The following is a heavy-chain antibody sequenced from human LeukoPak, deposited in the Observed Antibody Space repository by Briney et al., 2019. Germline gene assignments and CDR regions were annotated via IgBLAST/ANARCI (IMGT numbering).Heavy chain of an antibody. CDR2: ISGGSTYV. V-gene: IGHV3-21*01. J-gene: IGHJ4*02. D-gene: IGHD1-26*01. Sequence: GGSLRLSCAASGVSFSAYSMDWVRQGPGKGVEWVASISGGSTYVFYADSLKGRFTISRDNSKNSLYLQINSLRAEDTAVYYCVRNTEWELRLFDYWGQGTLVTVSS. CDR3: VRNTEWELRLFDY. CDR1: GVSFSAYS.